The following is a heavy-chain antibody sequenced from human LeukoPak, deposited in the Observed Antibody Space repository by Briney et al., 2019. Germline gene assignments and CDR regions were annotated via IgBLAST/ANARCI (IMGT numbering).Heavy chain of an antibody. CDR2: IYHSGST. J-gene: IGHJ6*03. D-gene: IGHD6-13*01. Sequence: SQTLSLTCTVSGGSISSGGYYWSWIRQPPGKGLEWIGYIYHSGSTYYNPSLKSRVTISVDRSKNQFSLKLSSVTAADTAVYYCAREGSSSWYVGIYYMDVWGKGTTVTVSS. CDR3: AREGSSSWYVGIYYMDV. V-gene: IGHV4-30-2*01. CDR1: GGSISSGGYY.